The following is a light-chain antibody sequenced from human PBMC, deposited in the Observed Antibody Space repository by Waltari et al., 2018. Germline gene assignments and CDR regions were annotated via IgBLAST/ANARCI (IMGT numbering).Light chain of an antibody. V-gene: IGKV3-20*01. CDR1: QSVSSY. CDR2: HAS. CDR3: HQYVESPAT. J-gene: IGKJ1*01. Sequence: SCWASQSVSSYLAWSQQKPGQAPRLLIYHASTRATGIPDRFSGSGSGTDFSLTISRLEPEDFAMCYCHQYVESPATFGQGTKVEIK.